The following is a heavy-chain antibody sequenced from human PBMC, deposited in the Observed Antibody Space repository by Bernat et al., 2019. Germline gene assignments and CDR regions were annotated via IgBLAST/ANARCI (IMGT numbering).Heavy chain of an antibody. V-gene: IGHV4-34*01. Sequence: QVQLEQWGAGPLKPSETLSLTCAVYGGSFSGYYWSWIRQPPGKGLEWIGEINHSGSTNYNPSLKSRVTISVDTSKNQFSLRLTSVTAADTAVYYCARGDGDYSIRYFDLWGRGTLVTVSS. CDR3: ARGDGDYSIRYFDL. CDR2: INHSGST. J-gene: IGHJ2*01. CDR1: GGSFSGYY. D-gene: IGHD4-17*01.